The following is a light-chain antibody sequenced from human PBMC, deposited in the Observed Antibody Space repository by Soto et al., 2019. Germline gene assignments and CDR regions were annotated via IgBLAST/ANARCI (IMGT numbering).Light chain of an antibody. V-gene: IGKV3-20*01. CDR2: RSS. J-gene: IGKJ1*01. CDR1: QSVSSNY. CDR3: HQYGTSVTWT. Sequence: EIVLTQAPGTLSLSPEERATLSCRASQSVSSNYLAWYQHKPGQAPRLLIYRSSSRATGIPDRFSGSGSRTDFTLTISRVEPEDFAVYYCHQYGTSVTWTFGQGTKVDI.